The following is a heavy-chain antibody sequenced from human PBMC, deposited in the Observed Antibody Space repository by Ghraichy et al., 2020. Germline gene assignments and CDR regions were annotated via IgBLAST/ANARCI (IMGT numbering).Heavy chain of an antibody. CDR3: ARDSIVVVPAAKYYYYYGMDV. CDR2: IYYSGST. V-gene: IGHV4-59*01. J-gene: IGHJ6*02. CDR1: GGSISSYY. Sequence: ETLSLTCTVSGGSISSYYWSWIRQPPGKGLEWIGYIYYSGSTNYNPSLKSRVTISVDTSKNQFSLKLSSVTAADTAVYYCARDSIVVVPAAKYYYYYGMDVWGQGTTVTVSS. D-gene: IGHD2-2*01.